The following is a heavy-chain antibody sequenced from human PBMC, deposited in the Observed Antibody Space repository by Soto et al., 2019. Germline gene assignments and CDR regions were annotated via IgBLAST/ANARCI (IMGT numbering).Heavy chain of an antibody. CDR2: ISGGGGST. Sequence: GGSLRLSCAASGFTFSSYAMSWVRQAPGKGLEWVSAISGGGGSTYYADSVKGRFTISRDNSKNTLYLQMNSLRAEDTAVYYCAKLQGDLEWLFYYYYGMDVWGQGTTVTVSS. D-gene: IGHD3-3*01. V-gene: IGHV3-23*01. CDR1: GFTFSSYA. J-gene: IGHJ6*02. CDR3: AKLQGDLEWLFYYYYGMDV.